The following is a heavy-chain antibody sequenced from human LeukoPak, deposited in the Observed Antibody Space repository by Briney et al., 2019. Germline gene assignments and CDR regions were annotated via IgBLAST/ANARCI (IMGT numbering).Heavy chain of an antibody. D-gene: IGHD4-17*01. J-gene: IGHJ4*02. CDR1: GFTFSNYA. CDR3: ARTVTTAHFDY. CDR2: ISGSGGNT. V-gene: IGHV3-23*01. Sequence: PGGSLRLSCAASGFTFSNYAMSWVRLAPGKGLEWVSTISGSGGNTYYADSVKGRFTISRDNSKNTLNLQMNSLRAEDTAIYYCARTVTTAHFDYWGQGTLVTVSS.